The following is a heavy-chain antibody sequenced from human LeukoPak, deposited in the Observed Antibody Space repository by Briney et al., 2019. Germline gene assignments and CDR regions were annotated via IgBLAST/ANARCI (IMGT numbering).Heavy chain of an antibody. CDR1: GFTFSNYW. CDR3: ARDSYGYSYGHDY. Sequence: GGSLRLSCAASGFTFSNYWMHWVRQAPGKGLVWVSRINNDGTGTNYADSVKGRFTISRDNAKNTLYLQMNSLRAEDTAVYYCARDSYGYSYGHDYWGQGTLVTVSS. CDR2: INNDGTGT. V-gene: IGHV3-74*01. J-gene: IGHJ4*02. D-gene: IGHD5-18*01.